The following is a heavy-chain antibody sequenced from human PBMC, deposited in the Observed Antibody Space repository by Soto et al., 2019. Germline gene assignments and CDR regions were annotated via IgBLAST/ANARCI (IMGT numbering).Heavy chain of an antibody. CDR1: GFKFGVFG. J-gene: IGHJ4*02. V-gene: IGHV3-30*03. Sequence: HVRLVESGGGVVQPGRSLRLSCVASGFKFGVFGMHWVRQAPGKGLEWLSVLSYEGSEEYYADSVRGRFTISRDNSKNTLLLHMDRLRVDNTGVYYCVLTRRSSLLEVAGPGFEFWGQGTQVTVS. CDR3: VLTRRSSLLEVAGPGFEF. CDR2: LSYEGSEE. D-gene: IGHD6-19*01.